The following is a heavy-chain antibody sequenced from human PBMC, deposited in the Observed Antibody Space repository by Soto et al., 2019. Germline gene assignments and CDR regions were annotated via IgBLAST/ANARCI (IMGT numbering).Heavy chain of an antibody. V-gene: IGHV1-69*12. Sequence: QVQLVQSGAEVKKPGSSVKVSCKASGGTFSSYAISWVRQAPGQGLEWMGGIIPIFGTANYAQKFQGRVTIXAXETXSTAYMELSRLRSEDTAVYYCASSVAKYYYYGMDVWGQGTTVTVSS. J-gene: IGHJ6*02. CDR3: ASSVAKYYYYGMDV. CDR1: GGTFSSYA. CDR2: IIPIFGTA. D-gene: IGHD5-12*01.